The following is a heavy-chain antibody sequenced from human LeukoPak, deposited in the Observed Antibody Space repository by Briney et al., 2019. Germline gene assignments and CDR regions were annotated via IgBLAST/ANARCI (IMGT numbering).Heavy chain of an antibody. CDR2: INPSGGCT. Sequence: GASVKVSCKASGYTFTSYYMHWVRQAPGQGLEWMGIINPSGGCTSYAQKFQGRATMTRDTSTSTVYMELSSLRSEDTAVYYCAREAMIVTHGFDYWGQGTLVTVSS. V-gene: IGHV1-46*01. CDR3: AREAMIVTHGFDY. J-gene: IGHJ4*02. CDR1: GYTFTSYY. D-gene: IGHD3-22*01.